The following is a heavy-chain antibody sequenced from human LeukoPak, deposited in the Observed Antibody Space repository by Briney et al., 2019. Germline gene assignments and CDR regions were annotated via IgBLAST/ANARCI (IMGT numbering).Heavy chain of an antibody. D-gene: IGHD3-22*01. J-gene: IGHJ4*02. V-gene: IGHV3-21*01. CDR2: ISSSSTYK. CDR3: AKGGQDYYGRSGYYGPDY. Sequence: GGSLRLSCAASGFIFSAYTMNRVRQAPGKGLEWVSSISSSSTYKYYADSVKGRFTISRDTATNSVYLQNDSLGAEDTAVDYWAKGGQDYYGRSGYYGPDYWGQGTLVTVSS. CDR1: GFIFSAYT.